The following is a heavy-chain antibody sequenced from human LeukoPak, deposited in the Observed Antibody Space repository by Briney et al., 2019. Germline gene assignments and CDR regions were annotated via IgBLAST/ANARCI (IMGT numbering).Heavy chain of an antibody. Sequence: GASVKVSCKASGYTFSNYVLTWVRQAPGQGLEWMGRISTYTGNSNYAQKFQDRVTMTTDTSTSTAYMELRNQSSDDTAVYYCARTTTTMTTHGEVDFWGQGTLVTVSS. CDR2: ISTYTGNS. V-gene: IGHV1-18*01. J-gene: IGHJ4*02. D-gene: IGHD4-17*01. CDR3: ARTTTTMTTHGEVDF. CDR1: GYTFSNYV.